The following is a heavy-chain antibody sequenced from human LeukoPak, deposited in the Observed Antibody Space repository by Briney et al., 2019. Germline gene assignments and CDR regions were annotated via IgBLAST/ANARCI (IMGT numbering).Heavy chain of an antibody. V-gene: IGHV4-30-2*01. CDR1: GGSISSGGYS. J-gene: IGHJ5*02. CDR3: ARGTPPPAWFDP. CDR2: VYHSGST. Sequence: PSQTLSLTCAVSGGSISSGGYSWSWIRQPPGKGLEWIGDVYHSGSTHYNPSLKSRVTISVDRSKNQFSLKLTSVTAADTAVYHCARGTPPPAWFDPWGQGTLVTVSS.